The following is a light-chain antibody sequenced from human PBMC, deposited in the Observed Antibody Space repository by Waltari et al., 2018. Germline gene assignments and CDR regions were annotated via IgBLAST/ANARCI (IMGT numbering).Light chain of an antibody. CDR3: HQRSSWPIT. Sequence: VMIQSPATLSLSPGAGATLSCRARQSISTYLAWFQQRPGQAPRLLIYDPSNRAAGVPARFSGSGSGTDFTLSISSLEPEDFAVYYCHQRSSWPITFGQGTRLEIK. CDR1: QSISTY. J-gene: IGKJ5*01. CDR2: DPS. V-gene: IGKV3-11*01.